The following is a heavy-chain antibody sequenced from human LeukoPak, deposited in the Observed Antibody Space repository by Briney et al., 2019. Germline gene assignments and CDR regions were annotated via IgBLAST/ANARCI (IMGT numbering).Heavy chain of an antibody. Sequence: SVKVSCKASGGTFSSYAISWVRQAPGQGLEWMGGIIPIFGTANYAQKFQGRVTMTRNTSISTAYMELSSLRSEDTAVYYCARRGPGGYSNLWGQGTLVTVSS. CDR2: IIPIFGTA. V-gene: IGHV1-69*05. J-gene: IGHJ4*02. D-gene: IGHD6-13*01. CDR3: ARRGPGGYSNL. CDR1: GGTFSSYA.